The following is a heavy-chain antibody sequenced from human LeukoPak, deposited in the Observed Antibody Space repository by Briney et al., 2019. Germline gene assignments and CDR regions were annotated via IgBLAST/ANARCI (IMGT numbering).Heavy chain of an antibody. CDR1: GFTFSSYS. CDR2: ISYDGSNK. J-gene: IGHJ4*02. D-gene: IGHD3-9*01. Sequence: GGSLRLSCAASGFTFSSYSMNWVRQAPGKGLEWVAVISYDGSNKYYADSVKGRFTISRDNSKNTLYLQMNSLRAEDTAVYYCAKSELRYFDWSTPPDYWGQGTLVTVSS. CDR3: AKSELRYFDWSTPPDY. V-gene: IGHV3-30*18.